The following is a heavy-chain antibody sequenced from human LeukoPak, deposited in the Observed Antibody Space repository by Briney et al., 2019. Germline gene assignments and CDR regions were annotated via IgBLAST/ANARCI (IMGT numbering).Heavy chain of an antibody. CDR1: GGSISSSSYY. Sequence: PSETLSLTCTVSGGSISSSSYYWGWIRQPPRKGLEWIGSIYYSGSTYYNPSLKSRVTISVDTSKNQFSLKLSSVTAADTAVYYCARDLYGRRDYGDNNWFDPWGQGTLVTVSS. J-gene: IGHJ5*02. D-gene: IGHD4-17*01. V-gene: IGHV4-39*07. CDR3: ARDLYGRRDYGDNNWFDP. CDR2: IYYSGST.